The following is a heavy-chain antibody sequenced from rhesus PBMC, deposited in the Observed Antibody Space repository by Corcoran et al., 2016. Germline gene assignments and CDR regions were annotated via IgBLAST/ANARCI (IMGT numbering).Heavy chain of an antibody. CDR1: GYSITGGYG. CDR3: ARGVVPVDY. Sequence: QVQLQESGPGLVKPSETLSLTCAVSGYSITGGYGWSWIRQPPGEGLEWFGYIVGRRGSNNYNPSLNRRVNISKDTSKNQFSLKLTAVTAADTAVYYCARGVVPVDYWGQGVLVTVSS. CDR2: IVGRRGSN. D-gene: IGHD2-39*02. V-gene: IGHV4-127*01. J-gene: IGHJ4*01.